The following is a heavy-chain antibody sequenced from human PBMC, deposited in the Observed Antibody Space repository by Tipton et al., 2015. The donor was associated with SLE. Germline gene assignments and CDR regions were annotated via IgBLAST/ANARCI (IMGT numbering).Heavy chain of an antibody. CDR3: ARVDSGNLLFDH. Sequence: GLVKPSGTLSLTCPVSGDSISNTNWWTWVRQPPGKGLEWIGEIYHTGRTNYSPSLKSRLTISVDKSKNQFSLRLTSVTAADTAVYYCARVDSGNLLFDHWGQGTLVTVSS. J-gene: IGHJ4*02. V-gene: IGHV4-4*02. CDR2: IYHTGRT. D-gene: IGHD1-26*01. CDR1: GDSISNTNW.